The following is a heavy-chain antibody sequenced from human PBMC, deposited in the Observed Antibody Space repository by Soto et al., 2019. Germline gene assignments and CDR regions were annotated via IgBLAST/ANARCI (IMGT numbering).Heavy chain of an antibody. Sequence: QVQLVHSGAEVKKPGSSVKVSCKASGGTFSSYAISWVRQAPGQGLEWMGGIIPIFGTANYAQKFQGRVTITADESTSTAYMELSSLRSEDTAVYYCARKDIVVVQAGEENYYYYYGMDVWGQGTTVTVSS. CDR3: ARKDIVVVQAGEENYYYYYGMDV. CDR1: GGTFSSYA. CDR2: IIPIFGTA. V-gene: IGHV1-69*01. J-gene: IGHJ6*02. D-gene: IGHD2-2*01.